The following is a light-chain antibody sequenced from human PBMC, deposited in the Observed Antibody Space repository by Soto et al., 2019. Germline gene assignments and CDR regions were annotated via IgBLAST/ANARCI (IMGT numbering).Light chain of an antibody. CDR1: QSVPSNF. Sequence: EIVLTQSPGTLSLSPGERATLYCRASQSVPSNFLAWYQQRPGQAPTLLIYDVSRRAAGIPDRFSGSGSETDFTLTISRLEPEDFAVYYCQQYDSSWTFGQGTKVEIK. V-gene: IGKV3-20*01. CDR2: DVS. J-gene: IGKJ1*01. CDR3: QQYDSSWT.